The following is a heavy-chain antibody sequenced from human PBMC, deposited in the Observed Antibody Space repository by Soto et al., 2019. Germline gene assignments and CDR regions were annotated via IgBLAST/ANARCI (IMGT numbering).Heavy chain of an antibody. Sequence: SETLSLTCTVSGRSISPSYRSYYWSWLRQPPGKGLESIGYIYSSGSTNYNPSLKSRVTISVDTSKNQFSLKLTSVTAADTAVYYCASRSLARGYVLFWGQGTLVTVSS. V-gene: IGHV4-59*08. CDR3: ASRSLARGYVLF. CDR2: IYSSGST. J-gene: IGHJ4*02. D-gene: IGHD3-16*01. CDR1: GRSISPSYRSYY.